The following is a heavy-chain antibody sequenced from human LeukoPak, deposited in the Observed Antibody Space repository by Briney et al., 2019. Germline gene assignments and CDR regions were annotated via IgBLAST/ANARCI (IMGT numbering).Heavy chain of an antibody. V-gene: IGHV3-30-3*01. CDR2: ISYDGTNK. J-gene: IGHJ3*02. CDR1: GFTFSTYA. Sequence: GGSLRLSCAASGFTFSTYAMHWVRQAPGKGLEWVAFISYDGTNKYCADSVKGRFTISRDNSKNTLYLQMNSLKAEDTALYYCAREILTGYAFDIWGQGTMVTVSS. CDR3: AREILTGYAFDI. D-gene: IGHD7-27*01.